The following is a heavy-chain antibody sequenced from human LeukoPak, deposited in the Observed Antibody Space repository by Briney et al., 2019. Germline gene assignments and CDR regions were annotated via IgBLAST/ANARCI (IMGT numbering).Heavy chain of an antibody. D-gene: IGHD3-22*01. CDR2: INAGNGNT. CDR1: GYTFTSYA. CDR3: ARSSYYYDSSGYYGPYYFDY. Sequence: ASVKVSCKASGYTFTSYAMHWVRQAPGQRLEWMGWINAGNGNTKYSQEFQGRVTITRDTSASTAYMELSSLRSEDMAVYYCARSSYYYDSSGYYGPYYFDYWGQGTLVTVSS. J-gene: IGHJ4*02. V-gene: IGHV1-3*03.